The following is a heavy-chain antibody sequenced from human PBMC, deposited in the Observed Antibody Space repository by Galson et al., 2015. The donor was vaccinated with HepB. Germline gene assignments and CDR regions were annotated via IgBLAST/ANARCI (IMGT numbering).Heavy chain of an antibody. D-gene: IGHD1-26*01. CDR1: GYTFTSYG. CDR3: ARDRRERRKDYYYGMDV. CDR2: ISAYNGNT. J-gene: IGHJ6*02. V-gene: IGHV1-18*01. Sequence: SVKVSCKASGYTFTSYGISWVRQAPGQGLEWMGWISAYNGNTNYAQKLQGRVTMTTDTSTSTAYVELRSLRSDDTAVYYCARDRRERRKDYYYGMDVWGQGTTVTVSS.